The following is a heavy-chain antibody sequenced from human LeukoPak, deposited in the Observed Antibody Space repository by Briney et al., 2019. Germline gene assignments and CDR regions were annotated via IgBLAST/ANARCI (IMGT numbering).Heavy chain of an antibody. CDR3: ARGDYGDYPTYYYYGMDV. V-gene: IGHV1-8*01. J-gene: IGHJ6*02. D-gene: IGHD4-17*01. CDR1: GYTFTSYD. CDR2: MNPNSGNT. Sequence: VASVKVSCKASGYTFTSYDINWVRQATGQGLEWMGWMNPNSGNTGYAQKFQGRVTMTRNTSISTAYMELSSLRSEDTAVYYCARGDYGDYPTYYYYGMDVWGQGTTVTVSS.